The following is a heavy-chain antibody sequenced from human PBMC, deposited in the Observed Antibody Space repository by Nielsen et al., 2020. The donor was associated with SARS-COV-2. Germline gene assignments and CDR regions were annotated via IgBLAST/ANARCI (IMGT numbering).Heavy chain of an antibody. CDR2: ISASRTSI. D-gene: IGHD3-9*01. Sequence: GESLKISCAASGFTFSTSNMHWVRQAPGKGLEWVSYISASRTSIYYAASVKGRFTISRDNAMDSLFLQMNSLSAEDTAVYYCARGILGHFDSWGQGTLVTVSS. J-gene: IGHJ4*02. CDR3: ARGILGHFDS. V-gene: IGHV3-48*01. CDR1: GFTFSTSN.